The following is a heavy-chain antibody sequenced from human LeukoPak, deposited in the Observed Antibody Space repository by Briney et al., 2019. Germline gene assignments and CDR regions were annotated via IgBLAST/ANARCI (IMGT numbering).Heavy chain of an antibody. V-gene: IGHV1-2*02. J-gene: IGHJ4*02. CDR2: INPNSGGT. CDR1: GYTFTSYG. D-gene: IGHD3-9*01. CDR3: ARETGLDY. Sequence: GASVKVSCKASGYTFTSYGISWVRQAPGQGLEWMGWINPNSGGTNYAQKFQGRVTMTRDTSISTAYMELSRLRSDDTAVYYCARETGLDYWGQGTLVTVSS.